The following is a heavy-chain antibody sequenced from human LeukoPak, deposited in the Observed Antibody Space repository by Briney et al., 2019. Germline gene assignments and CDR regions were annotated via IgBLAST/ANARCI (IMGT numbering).Heavy chain of an antibody. CDR3: ARTGLSGSPEGGDY. D-gene: IGHD1-26*01. V-gene: IGHV1-18*04. CDR2: ISAYNGNT. Sequence: ASVKVSCKASGDTFSSYYMHWVRQAPGQGLEWMGWISAYNGNTNYAQKLQGRVTMTTDTSTSTAYMELRSLRSDDTAVYYCARTGLSGSPEGGDYWGQGNLVTVSS. J-gene: IGHJ4*02. CDR1: GDTFSSYY.